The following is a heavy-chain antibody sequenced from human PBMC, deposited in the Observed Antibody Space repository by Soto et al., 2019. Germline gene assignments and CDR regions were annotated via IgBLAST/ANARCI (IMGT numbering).Heavy chain of an antibody. CDR3: ASPPGGSPRWYFDR. CDR2: ISGSGGST. J-gene: IGHJ2*01. D-gene: IGHD2-15*01. CDR1: GFTFSSYA. Sequence: PGGSLRLSCAASGFTFSSYAMSWVRQAPGKGLEWVSAISGSGGSTYYADSVKGRFTISRDNSKNTLYLQMNSLRAEDTAVYYCASPPGGSPRWYFDRWGQGTLVTVST. V-gene: IGHV3-23*01.